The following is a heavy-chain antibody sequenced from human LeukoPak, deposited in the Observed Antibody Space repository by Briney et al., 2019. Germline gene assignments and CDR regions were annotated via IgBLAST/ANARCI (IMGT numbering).Heavy chain of an antibody. CDR1: GGSFSGYY. CDR2: INHSGST. CDR3: ARGPAARVGMDV. D-gene: IGHD3-3*01. Sequence: SETLSLTCAVYGGSFSGYYWSWIRQPPGKGLEWIGKINHSGSTNYNPSLKSRVTISVDTSKNQFSLKLSSVTAADTAVYYCARGPAARVGMDVWGQGTTVTVSS. V-gene: IGHV4-34*01. J-gene: IGHJ6*02.